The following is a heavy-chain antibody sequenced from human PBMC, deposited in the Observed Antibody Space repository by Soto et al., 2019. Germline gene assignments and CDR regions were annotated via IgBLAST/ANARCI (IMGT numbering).Heavy chain of an antibody. CDR3: ARLDNDDSSGYYAY. CDR1: GGSIISSSYY. D-gene: IGHD3-22*01. CDR2: IYYSGST. V-gene: IGHV4-39*01. J-gene: IGHJ4*02. Sequence: SETLSLTCTVSGGSIISSSYYWGWIRQPPGKGLEWIGTIYYSGSTYYNPSLKSRVTISVDTSKNQFSLKLSSVTAADTAVYYCARLDNDDSSGYYAYWGQGTLVTSPQ.